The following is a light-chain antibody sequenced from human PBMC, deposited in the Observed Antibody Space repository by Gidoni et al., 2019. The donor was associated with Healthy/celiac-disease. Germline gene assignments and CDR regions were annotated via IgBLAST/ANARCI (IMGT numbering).Light chain of an antibody. CDR2: AAT. CDR3: QQSYSTPLT. CDR1: QRISSY. Sequence: DFQMTQSPSSLSASVGDRVTITCRASQRISSYLNWYQQKPGKAPKLLFYAATSLQSGVPSRFSGGGSRTDFPLIISSLQPEDFATYYYQQSYSTPLTFGGGTKVEIK. V-gene: IGKV1-39*01. J-gene: IGKJ4*01.